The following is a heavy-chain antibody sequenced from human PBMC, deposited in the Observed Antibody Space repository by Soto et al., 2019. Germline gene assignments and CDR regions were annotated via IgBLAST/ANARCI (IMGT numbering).Heavy chain of an antibody. V-gene: IGHV4-31*03. CDR1: GASIISVGYY. CDR2: IYYSGST. CDR3: ARRNYDSSGYQLDY. D-gene: IGHD3-22*01. Sequence: QVQLQESGPGLVKPSQTLSLTCTVSGASIISVGYYWSWVRQHPRKGLEWIGYIYYSGSTYYNPSQKSRVTISVDKSKNQFSLKLSSVTAADTAVYYCARRNYDSSGYQLDYLGQGTLVTVPS. J-gene: IGHJ4*02.